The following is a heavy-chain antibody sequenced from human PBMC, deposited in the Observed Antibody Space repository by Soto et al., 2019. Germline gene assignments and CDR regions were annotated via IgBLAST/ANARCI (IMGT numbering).Heavy chain of an antibody. J-gene: IGHJ4*02. V-gene: IGHV3-43*01. Sequence: GGSLRLSCSASGFTFDDYTMHWVRQAPGKGLEWVSLISWDGGSTYYADSVKGRFTISRDNSKNSLYLQMNSLRTEDTALYYCAGRKYCSGGSCYLLAPAVRVDYWGQGTLVTVSS. CDR2: ISWDGGST. CDR1: GFTFDDYT. D-gene: IGHD2-15*01. CDR3: AGRKYCSGGSCYLLAPAVRVDY.